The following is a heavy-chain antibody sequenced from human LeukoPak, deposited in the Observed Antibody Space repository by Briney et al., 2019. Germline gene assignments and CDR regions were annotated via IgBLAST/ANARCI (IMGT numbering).Heavy chain of an antibody. CDR2: ISYDGSNK. CDR1: GFTFTNYG. CDR3: ARLDTAMVDY. Sequence: PGGSLRLSCAASGFTFTNYGMHWVRQAPGKGLEWVAIISYDGSNKFYADSVKGRFTISRDNAKKSLYLQMNSLRAEDTALYYCARLDTAMVDYWGQGTLVTVSS. D-gene: IGHD5-18*01. V-gene: IGHV3-30*03. J-gene: IGHJ4*02.